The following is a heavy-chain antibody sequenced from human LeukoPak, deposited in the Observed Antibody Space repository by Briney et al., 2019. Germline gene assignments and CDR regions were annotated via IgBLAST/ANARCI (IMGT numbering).Heavy chain of an antibody. J-gene: IGHJ4*02. D-gene: IGHD3-22*01. CDR1: GGTFSSYA. V-gene: IGHV1-69*13. Sequence: ASVKVSCKASGGTFSSYAISWVRQAPGQGLEWMGGIVPIFGTANYAQKFQGRVTITADESTSTAYMELSSLRSEDTAVYYCASSRHYYDSSGYYPIDYWGQGTLVTVSS. CDR2: IVPIFGTA. CDR3: ASSRHYYDSSGYYPIDY.